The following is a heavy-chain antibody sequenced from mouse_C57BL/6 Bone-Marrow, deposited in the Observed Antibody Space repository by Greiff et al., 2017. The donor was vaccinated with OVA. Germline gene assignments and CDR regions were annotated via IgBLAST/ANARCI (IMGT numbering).Heavy chain of an antibody. V-gene: IGHV1-55*01. Sequence: QVQLQQPGAELVKPGASVKMSCKASGYTFTSYWITWVKQRPGQGLEWIGDIYPGSGSTNYNEKFKSKATLTVDTSSSTAYMQLSSLTSEDSAVYYCARRGTTVVPCAYWGQGTLVTVSA. CDR1: GYTFTSYW. CDR2: IYPGSGST. D-gene: IGHD1-1*01. CDR3: ARRGTTVVPCAY. J-gene: IGHJ3*01.